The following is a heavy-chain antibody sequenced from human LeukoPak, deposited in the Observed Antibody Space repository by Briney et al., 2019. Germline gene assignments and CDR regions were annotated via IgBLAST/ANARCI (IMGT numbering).Heavy chain of an antibody. CDR1: PDSISSSSHY. Sequence: SETLSLTCSVSPDSISSSSHYWGWIRQPPGRGLEWVGSIYYSGRTYYNPSLQSRVTISVDTSKNQFSLKLDSVTAADTAVFYCARQPGLAAFDIWGQGTLVTVSS. J-gene: IGHJ3*02. CDR2: IYYSGRT. V-gene: IGHV4-39*01. CDR3: ARQPGLAAFDI.